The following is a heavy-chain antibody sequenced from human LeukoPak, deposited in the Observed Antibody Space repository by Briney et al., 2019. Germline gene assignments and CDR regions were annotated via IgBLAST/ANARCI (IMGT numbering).Heavy chain of an antibody. Sequence: GVSVKVSCKASGYTFTSYGISWVRQAPGQGLEWMGWISAYNGNTNYAQKLQGRVTMTTDTSTSTAYMELRSLRSDDTAVYYCARVGWSPPDYYYGMDVWGQGTTVTVSS. J-gene: IGHJ6*02. CDR1: GYTFTSYG. CDR3: ARVGWSPPDYYYGMDV. V-gene: IGHV1-18*01. D-gene: IGHD3-3*01. CDR2: ISAYNGNT.